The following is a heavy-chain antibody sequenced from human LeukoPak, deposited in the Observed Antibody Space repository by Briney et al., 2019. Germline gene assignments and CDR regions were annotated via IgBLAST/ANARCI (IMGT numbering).Heavy chain of an antibody. CDR1: GFTFSSYA. Sequence: GGSLRLSCAASGFTFSSYAMSWVRQAPGMGLEWVAFIWFDGSNKYYADSVKGRFTISRDNAKNSLYLQMNSPKAEDTAVYYCAREGPLVEVNWGQGTLVTVSS. CDR2: IWFDGSNK. CDR3: AREGPLVEVN. D-gene: IGHD3-3*01. J-gene: IGHJ4*02. V-gene: IGHV3-33*08.